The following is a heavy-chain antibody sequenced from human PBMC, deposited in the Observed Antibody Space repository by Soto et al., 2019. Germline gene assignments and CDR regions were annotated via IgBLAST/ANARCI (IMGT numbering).Heavy chain of an antibody. D-gene: IGHD6-13*01. CDR1: GYTFTSYA. J-gene: IGHJ4*02. Sequence: QVQLVQSGAEVKKPGASVKVSCKASGYTFTSYAMHWVRQAPGQRLEWMGWINAGNGNTKYSPKFQGRVPITRDTSASTAYMELSSLRSEDTAVYYCASLLTQQQSFDYWGQGTLVTVSS. V-gene: IGHV1-3*01. CDR2: INAGNGNT. CDR3: ASLLTQQQSFDY.